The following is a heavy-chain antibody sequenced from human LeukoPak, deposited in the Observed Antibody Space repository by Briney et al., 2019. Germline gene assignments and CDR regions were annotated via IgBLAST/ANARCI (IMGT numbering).Heavy chain of an antibody. D-gene: IGHD6-19*01. Sequence: GGSLRLSCAASGFTFSSYSMNWVRQAPGKWLEWVSSISSSSSYIYYADSVKGRFTISRDNAKNSLYLQMNSLRAEDTAVYYCARVQYRVAVTVDYLGQGTLVTVSS. CDR3: ARVQYRVAVTVDY. J-gene: IGHJ4*02. CDR2: ISSSSSYI. CDR1: GFTFSSYS. V-gene: IGHV3-21*01.